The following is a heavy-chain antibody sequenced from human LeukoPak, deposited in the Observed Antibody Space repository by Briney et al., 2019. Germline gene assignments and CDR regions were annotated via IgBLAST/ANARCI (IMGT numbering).Heavy chain of an antibody. V-gene: IGHV5-51*01. J-gene: IGHJ4*02. CDR1: GSSFSTYW. CDR2: IPPADSKT. D-gene: IGHD5-18*01. CDR3: ARHDQDVETGLVSVDY. Sequence: PGAALNISYKVSGSSFSTYWIGWARPAPGIGLAWIGVIPPADSKTRYNQSFQGQVTISADKSIRTAHLQWSSLKASDNAMYYCARHDQDVETGLVSVDYWGQGTLVTVSS.